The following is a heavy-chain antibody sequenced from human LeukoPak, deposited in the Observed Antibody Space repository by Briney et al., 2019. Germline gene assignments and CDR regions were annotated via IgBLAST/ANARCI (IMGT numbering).Heavy chain of an antibody. CDR2: SYTGGST. CDR3: ARSQLGRSHLPEQFDP. J-gene: IGHJ5*02. V-gene: IGHV3-53*01. D-gene: IGHD1-1*01. CDR1: GFIVSSSY. Sequence: GGSLRLSCAASGFIVSSSYMSWVRQAPGKGLEWVSVSYTGGSTYYADSVKGRFTISRDNSKNTLYLQMNSLRAEDTAVYYCARSQLGRSHLPEQFDPWGQGTLVTVSP.